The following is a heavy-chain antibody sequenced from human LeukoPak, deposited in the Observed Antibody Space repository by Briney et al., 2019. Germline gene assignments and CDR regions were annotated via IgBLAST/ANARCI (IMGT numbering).Heavy chain of an antibody. CDR1: GFAFDERG. Sequence: GGSLRLSCTASGFAFDERGMSWVRQVPGKGLEWVSGINWSGGSTGYADPLRGRFTISRDNAKNSLYLQMDSLRAEDTALYYCARAPITSLFYFDYWGQGTLVTVSS. CDR2: INWSGGST. J-gene: IGHJ4*02. CDR3: ARAPITSLFYFDY. D-gene: IGHD2-2*01. V-gene: IGHV3-20*04.